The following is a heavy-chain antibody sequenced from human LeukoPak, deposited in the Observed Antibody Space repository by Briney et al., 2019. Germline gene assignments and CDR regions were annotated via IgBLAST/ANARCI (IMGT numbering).Heavy chain of an antibody. CDR3: ARDVSYGYYYAYYFDY. V-gene: IGHV3-7*01. Sequence: GGSLRLSCAASGFTFSSYWMSWVRQAPGKGLEWVANIKQDGSEKYYVDSEKGRFTISRDNAKNSLYLQMNSLRAEDTAVYYCARDVSYGYYYAYYFDYWGQGTLVTVSS. J-gene: IGHJ4*02. CDR2: IKQDGSEK. CDR1: GFTFSSYW. D-gene: IGHD3-22*01.